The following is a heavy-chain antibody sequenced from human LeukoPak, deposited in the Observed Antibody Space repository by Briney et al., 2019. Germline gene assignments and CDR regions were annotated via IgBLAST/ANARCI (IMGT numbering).Heavy chain of an antibody. D-gene: IGHD3-16*01. CDR1: GFTFDDYG. Sequence: GGSLRLSCAASGFTFDDYGMSWVRQAPGKGLEWVSGINWNGGSTGYADSVKGRFTISRDNAKNSLYLQMNSLRAEDTALYYCARAASWAPYYYYMDVWGKGTTDTVSS. V-gene: IGHV3-20*04. CDR2: INWNGGST. J-gene: IGHJ6*03. CDR3: ARAASWAPYYYYMDV.